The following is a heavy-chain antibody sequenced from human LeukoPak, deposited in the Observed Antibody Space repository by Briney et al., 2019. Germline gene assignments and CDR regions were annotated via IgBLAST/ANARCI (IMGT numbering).Heavy chain of an antibody. Sequence: SETLSLTCTVSGGSVSSGSYYWSWIRQPPGKGLERIGYIYYSGSTNYNPSLKSRVTISVDTSKNQFSLKLSSVTAADTAVYYCARVRIEYSSSSSEGGYYYGMDVWGQGTTVTVSS. CDR1: GGSVSSGSYY. CDR3: ARVRIEYSSSSSEGGYYYGMDV. V-gene: IGHV4-61*01. CDR2: IYYSGST. J-gene: IGHJ6*02. D-gene: IGHD6-6*01.